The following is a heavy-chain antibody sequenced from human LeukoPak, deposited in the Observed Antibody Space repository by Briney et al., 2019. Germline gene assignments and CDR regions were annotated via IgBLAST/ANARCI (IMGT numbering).Heavy chain of an antibody. CDR3: ARTMVDGGTNY. CDR2: INPSGGST. D-gene: IGHD1-1*01. J-gene: IGHJ4*02. CDR1: GYTFTSFY. Sequence: GASVKVSCKAFGYTFTSFYIHWVRQAPGQGLEWMGKINPSGGSTSYAQKFQGRVTMTRDTSTSTVYMELSSLRSGDTAVYYCARTMVDGGTNYWGQGSLVTVSS. V-gene: IGHV1-46*01.